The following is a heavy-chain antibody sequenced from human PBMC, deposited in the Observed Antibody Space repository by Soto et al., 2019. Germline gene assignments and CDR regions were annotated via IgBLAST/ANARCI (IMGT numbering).Heavy chain of an antibody. D-gene: IGHD1-1*01. CDR1: GGTFNRDG. CDR3: ARIRHRRETGMPYFDS. J-gene: IGHJ4*02. V-gene: IGHV1-69*06. CDR2: IIPILGTV. Sequence: QVQLVQSGAEVRKPGSSVRLSCKVSGGTFNRDGITWVRQAPGQGLEWMGEIIPILGTVKFAQKFQGRVTLTADKSTDTAYMELSSLRSEDTALYYCARIRHRRETGMPYFDSWGQGSLVTVSS.